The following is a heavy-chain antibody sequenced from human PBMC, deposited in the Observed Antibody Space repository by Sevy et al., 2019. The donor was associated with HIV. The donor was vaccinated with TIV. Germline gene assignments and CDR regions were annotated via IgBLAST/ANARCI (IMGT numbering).Heavy chain of an antibody. CDR1: GYTFTGYY. D-gene: IGHD2-15*01. V-gene: IGHV1-2*02. J-gene: IGHJ5*02. Sequence: ALVKVSCKASGYTFTGYYMYWVRQAPGQGLEWMGWINPNSGGTKYAQKFQGRVTMTRDTSISTAYMELSRLRSDDTAVYYCAKERVYCSGGTCKPGGWFDPWGQGTLVTVSS. CDR3: AKERVYCSGGTCKPGGWFDP. CDR2: INPNSGGT.